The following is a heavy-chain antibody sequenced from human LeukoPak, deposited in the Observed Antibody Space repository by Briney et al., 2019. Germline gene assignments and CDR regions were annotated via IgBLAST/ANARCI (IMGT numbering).Heavy chain of an antibody. V-gene: IGHV4-34*01. CDR2: INHSGST. CDR1: GGSFSGYY. J-gene: IGHJ5*02. D-gene: IGHD3-16*02. CDR3: ARPAYDYVWGSYRRYNWFDP. Sequence: SETLSLTCAVYGGSFSGYYWSWLRQTPGKGVEWIGEINHSGSTNYNPSLKSRVTISVDTSKNQFSLKLSSVTAADTAVYYCARPAYDYVWGSYRRYNWFDPWGQGTLVTVSS.